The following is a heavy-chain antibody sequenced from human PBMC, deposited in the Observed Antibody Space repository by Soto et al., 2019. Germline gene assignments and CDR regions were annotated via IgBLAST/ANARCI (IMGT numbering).Heavy chain of an antibody. V-gene: IGHV1-69*01. CDR2: IIPIFGTA. D-gene: IGHD4-17*01. CDR3: ERDRGATVTTHLGENFDY. CDR1: GGTFSSYA. J-gene: IGHJ4*02. Sequence: QVQLVQSGAEVKKPGSSVKVSCKASGGTFSSYAISWVRQAPGQGLEWMGGIIPIFGTANYAQKFQGRVTITADESTSTAYMELSSLRSEDTAVYYCERDRGATVTTHLGENFDYWGQGTLVTVSS.